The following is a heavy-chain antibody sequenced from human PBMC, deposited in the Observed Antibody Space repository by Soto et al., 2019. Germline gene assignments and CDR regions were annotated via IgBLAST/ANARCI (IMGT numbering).Heavy chain of an antibody. CDR1: GFTVKNYQ. CDR3: ARDPSTTGYYGLDL. CDR2: IYSGGVT. J-gene: IGHJ6*02. Sequence: PGGSLRLSCAASGFTVKNYQMNWVRQAPGKGLEWVSVIYSGGVTYYPDSVKGRFTTIRDTSKNTVYLQMNSLRADDTAMYYCARDPSTTGYYGLDLWGQGTTFTVSS. V-gene: IGHV3-53*01.